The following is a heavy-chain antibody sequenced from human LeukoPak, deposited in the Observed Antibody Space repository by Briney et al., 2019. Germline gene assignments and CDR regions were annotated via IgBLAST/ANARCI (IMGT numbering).Heavy chain of an antibody. J-gene: IGHJ5*02. V-gene: IGHV3-23*01. Sequence: GGSLRLSCAASGFTFSSYAMSWVRQAPGKGLEWVAAISGSGGGTYYADSVKGRFTISRDNSKNTLALQMNSLRAEDTAVYYCAKDRDSTYYDFWSGYTYPWGQGTLVTVSS. D-gene: IGHD3-3*01. CDR2: ISGSGGGT. CDR1: GFTFSSYA. CDR3: AKDRDSTYYDFWSGYTYP.